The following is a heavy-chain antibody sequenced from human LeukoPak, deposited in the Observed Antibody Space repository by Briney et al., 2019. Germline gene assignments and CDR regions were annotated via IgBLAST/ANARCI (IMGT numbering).Heavy chain of an antibody. J-gene: IGHJ5*02. CDR3: ASYYDFWSGYHNWFDP. CDR1: GGSISSSSYY. Sequence: PSETLSLTCTVSGGSISSSSYYWGWIRQPPGKGLEWIGSIHYSGSTYYNPSLKSRVTISVDTSKNQFSLKLSSVTAADTAVYYCASYYDFWSGYHNWFDPWGQGTLVTVSS. D-gene: IGHD3-3*01. CDR2: IHYSGST. V-gene: IGHV4-39*01.